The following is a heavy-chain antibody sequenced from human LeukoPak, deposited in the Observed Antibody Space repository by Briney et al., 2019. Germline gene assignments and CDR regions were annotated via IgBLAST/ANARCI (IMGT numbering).Heavy chain of an antibody. Sequence: GGSLRLSCAASGFTFSSSAMSWVRQAPGKGLEWVSTISGSGSGSSTYYADSVKGRFTISRDNSKNTLYLQMNSLRAADTAVYYCAREQHSGYSSGWFTLGGYYYYMDIWGKGTTVTISS. CDR3: AREQHSGYSSGWFTLGGYYYYMDI. J-gene: IGHJ6*03. CDR2: ISGSGSGSST. D-gene: IGHD6-19*01. V-gene: IGHV3-23*01. CDR1: GFTFSSSA.